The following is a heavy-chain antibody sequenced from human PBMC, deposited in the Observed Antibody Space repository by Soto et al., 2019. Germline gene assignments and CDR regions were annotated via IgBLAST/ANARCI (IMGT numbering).Heavy chain of an antibody. CDR1: GGSISSGDYY. J-gene: IGHJ6*02. CDR3: ARARPRQQLVPYGMDV. Sequence: QVQLQESGPGLVKPSQTLSLTCTVSGGSISSGDYYWSWIRQPPGKGLEWIGYIYYSGSTYYNPSLKSRVTIAVDTSKNQFSLKLSSVTAADTAVYYCARARPRQQLVPYGMDVWGQGTTVTVSS. V-gene: IGHV4-30-4*01. D-gene: IGHD6-13*01. CDR2: IYYSGST.